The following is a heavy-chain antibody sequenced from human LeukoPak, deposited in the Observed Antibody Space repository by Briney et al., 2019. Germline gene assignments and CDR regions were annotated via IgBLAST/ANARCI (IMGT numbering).Heavy chain of an antibody. CDR2: INPNSGGT. D-gene: IGHD1-26*01. CDR3: ARMMGAIGGDFDY. J-gene: IGHJ4*02. V-gene: IGHV1-2*02. CDR1: GYTFTGYY. Sequence: ASVKVSCKASGYTFTGYYMHWVRQAPGQGLEWMGWINPNSGGTNYAQKFQGRVTMTRDTSISTAYMELSRLRSDDTVVYYCARMMGAIGGDFDYWGQGTLVTVSS.